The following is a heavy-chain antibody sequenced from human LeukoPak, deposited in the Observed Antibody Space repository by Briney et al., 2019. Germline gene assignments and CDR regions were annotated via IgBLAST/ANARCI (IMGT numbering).Heavy chain of an antibody. CDR3: AKDWRAYCGGDCYSYFDY. V-gene: IGHV3-23*01. D-gene: IGHD2-21*02. Sequence: GGSLRLSCAASGFTFSSYAMSWVRQAPGKGLEWVSAISGSGGSTYYADSVKGRFTISRDNSKNTLYLQMNSLRAEDTAVYYCAKDWRAYCGGDCYSYFDYWGQGTLVTVSS. CDR1: GFTFSSYA. J-gene: IGHJ4*02. CDR2: ISGSGGST.